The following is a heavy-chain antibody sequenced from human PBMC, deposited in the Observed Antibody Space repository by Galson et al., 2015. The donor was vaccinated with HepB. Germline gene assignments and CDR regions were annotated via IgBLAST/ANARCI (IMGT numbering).Heavy chain of an antibody. Sequence: CAISGDSVSSNSAAWNWIRQSPSRGLEWLGRTYYRSKWYNDYVVSVKSRITINPDTSKNQFSLQLNSVTPEDTAVYYCARDPGEYSGRYTGAFDIWGQGTMVTVSS. D-gene: IGHD1-26*01. J-gene: IGHJ3*02. V-gene: IGHV6-1*01. CDR3: ARDPGEYSGRYTGAFDI. CDR2: TYYRSKWYN. CDR1: GDSVSSNSAA.